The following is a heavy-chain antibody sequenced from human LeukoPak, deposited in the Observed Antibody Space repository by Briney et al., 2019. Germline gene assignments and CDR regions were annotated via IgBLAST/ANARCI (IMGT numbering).Heavy chain of an antibody. CDR2: IYYSGST. D-gene: IGHD6-6*01. CDR3: ARETEYSSSSGYFDY. J-gene: IGHJ4*02. Sequence: SETLSLTCTVSGGSISSYYWSWIRQPPGKGLEWIGYIYYSGSTNYNPSLKSRVTISVDTSKNQFSLRLSSVTAADTAVYYCARETEYSSSSGYFDYWGQGTLVTVSS. V-gene: IGHV4-59*01. CDR1: GGSISSYY.